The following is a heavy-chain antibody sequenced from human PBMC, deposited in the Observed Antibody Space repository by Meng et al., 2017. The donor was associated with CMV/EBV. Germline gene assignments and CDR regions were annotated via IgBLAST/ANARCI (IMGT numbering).Heavy chain of an antibody. V-gene: IGHV4-34*01. J-gene: IGHJ4*02. CDR3: ARHKIYCSSTSCYKGGLDY. CDR2: INHSGST. D-gene: IGHD2-2*02. CDR1: GGSFSGYY. Sequence: GSLRLSCAVYGGSFSGYYWSWIRQPPGKGLEWIGEINHSGSTNYNPSLKSRVTISVDTSKNQFSLKLSSVTAADTAVYYCARHKIYCSSTSCYKGGLDYWGQGTLVTVSS.